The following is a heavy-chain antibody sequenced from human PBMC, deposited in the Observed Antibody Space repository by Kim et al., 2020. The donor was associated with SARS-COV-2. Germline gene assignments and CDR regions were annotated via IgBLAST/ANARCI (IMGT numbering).Heavy chain of an antibody. CDR2: IIPIFGTA. CDR1: GGTFSSYA. CDR3: ARDLEGGSTSGGLDV. V-gene: IGHV1-69*13. Sequence: SVKVSCKASGGTFSSYAISWVRQAPGQGLEWMGGIIPIFGTANYAQKFQGRVTITADESTSTAYMELSSLRSEDTAVYYCARDLEGGSTSGGLDVWGQGTTVTVSS. D-gene: IGHD2-2*01. J-gene: IGHJ6*02.